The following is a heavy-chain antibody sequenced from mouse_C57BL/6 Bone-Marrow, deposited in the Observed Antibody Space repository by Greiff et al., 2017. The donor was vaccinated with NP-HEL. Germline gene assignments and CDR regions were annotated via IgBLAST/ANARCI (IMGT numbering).Heavy chain of an antibody. CDR2: LDPANGNT. D-gene: IGHD5-1*01. J-gene: IGHJ2*01. V-gene: IGHV14-3*01. Sequence: VQLKESVAELVRPGASVKLSCTASGFNIKNTYMHWVKQRPEQGLEWIGRLDPANGNTKYAPTFPGTATFTADTSSNTAYLQLSSLTSEYTAIYYGANGASYPYYFDYWGQGTTLTVSS. CDR1: GFNIKNTY. CDR3: ANGASYPYYFDY.